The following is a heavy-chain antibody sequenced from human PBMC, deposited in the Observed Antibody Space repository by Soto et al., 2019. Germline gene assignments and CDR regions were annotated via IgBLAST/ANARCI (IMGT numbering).Heavy chain of an antibody. J-gene: IGHJ6*03. CDR3: ARAGPIERTESGYYYMDV. CDR2: INPNSGGT. V-gene: IGHV1-2*04. CDR1: GYTFITYG. Sequence: ASVKVSCKASGYTFITYGVSWVRQAPGQGLEWMGLINPNSGGTNYAQKFQGWVTMTRDTSISTSYMELSRLRSDDTAVYYCARAGPIERTESGYYYMDVWGKGTTVTVS. D-gene: IGHD1-1*01.